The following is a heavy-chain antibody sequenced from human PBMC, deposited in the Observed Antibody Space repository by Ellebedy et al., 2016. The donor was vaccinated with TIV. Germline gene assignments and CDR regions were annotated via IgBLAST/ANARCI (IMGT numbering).Heavy chain of an antibody. V-gene: IGHV4-59*01. CDR3: ARDRRFREVIAARQWDYYYYGMDV. CDR1: GASISSYY. CDR2: IDYSGDT. J-gene: IGHJ6*02. Sequence: MPSETLSPTCTLSGASISSYYWSWIRQPPGKGLEWIGYIDYSGDTNYNTSLTSLVSISVDTSKNQFALKLNSVTTADTAVYYCARDRRFREVIAARQWDYYYYGMDVWGQGTTVTVSS. D-gene: IGHD6-13*01.